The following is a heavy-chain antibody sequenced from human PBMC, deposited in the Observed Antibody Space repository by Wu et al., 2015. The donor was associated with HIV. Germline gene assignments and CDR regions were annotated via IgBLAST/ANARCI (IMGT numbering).Heavy chain of an antibody. D-gene: IGHD3-16*01. CDR2: ISAYNGNT. CDR3: ATSLEVSGFDY. CDR1: GYTFTSYG. V-gene: IGHV1-18*01. J-gene: IGHJ4*02. Sequence: QVQLVQSGAEVKKPGASVKVSCKASGYTFTSYGISWVRQAPGQGLEWMGWISAYNGNTNYAQKLQGRVTMTTDTSTSTAYMELTRLTPEDTAIYYCATSLEVSGFDYWGQGSLVTVSS.